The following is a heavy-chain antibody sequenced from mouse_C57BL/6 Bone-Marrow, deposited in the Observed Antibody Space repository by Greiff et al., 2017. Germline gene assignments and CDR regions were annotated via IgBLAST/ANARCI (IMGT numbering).Heavy chain of an antibody. CDR2: IYPGSGST. CDR1: GYTFTSPR. V-gene: IGHV1-55*01. CDR3: ARGGYSSWFAY. D-gene: IGHD2-3*01. J-gene: IGHJ3*01. Sequence: AELVKPGASPPMSCKASGYTFTSPRTLWVKQRPGQGLEWIGDIYPGSGSTNYNEKFKSKATATVDTSSSTAYMQLSSLTSEDSAVYYCARGGYSSWFAYWGQGTLVTVSA.